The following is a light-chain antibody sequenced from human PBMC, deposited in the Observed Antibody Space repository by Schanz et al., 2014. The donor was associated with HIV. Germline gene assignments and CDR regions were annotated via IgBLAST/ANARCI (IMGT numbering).Light chain of an antibody. V-gene: IGLV2-8*01. Sequence: QSVLTQPASVSGSPGQSITISCTGTSSDVGSYNLVSWYQQYPGKAPKLMIYEVTKRPSGVPDRFSGSKPGNTASLTVSGLQAEDEADYYCSSHAGSDKFGIFGGGTKLTVL. J-gene: IGLJ2*01. CDR2: EVT. CDR3: SSHAGSDKFGI. CDR1: SSDVGSYNL.